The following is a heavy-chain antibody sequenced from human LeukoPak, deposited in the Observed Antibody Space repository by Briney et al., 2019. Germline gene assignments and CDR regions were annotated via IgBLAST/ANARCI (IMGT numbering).Heavy chain of an antibody. D-gene: IGHD3-22*01. V-gene: IGHV4-39*07. Sequence: SETLSLTCTVSGGSISSSSYYWGWIRQPPGKGLEWIGSIYYSGSTNYNPSLKSRVTISVDTSKNQFSLKLSSVTAADTAVYYCAGAEYYYDSSGYYSYYFDYWGQGTLVTVSS. CDR1: GGSISSSSYY. J-gene: IGHJ4*02. CDR2: IYYSGST. CDR3: AGAEYYYDSSGYYSYYFDY.